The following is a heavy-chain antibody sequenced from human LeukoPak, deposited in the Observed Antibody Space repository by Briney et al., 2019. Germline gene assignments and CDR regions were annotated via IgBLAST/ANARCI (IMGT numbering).Heavy chain of an antibody. Sequence: GGSLRLSCAASGFTFSSYWMHWVRQAPGQGLEWVSGVSASGGSTFNTDSVKGRFSISRDNSKNTLYLEMNSLRPEDTALYYCAKSLGNQGVIDYWGQETLVTVSS. D-gene: IGHD3-10*01. CDR2: VSASGGST. CDR1: GFTFSSYW. V-gene: IGHV3-23*01. CDR3: AKSLGNQGVIDY. J-gene: IGHJ4*02.